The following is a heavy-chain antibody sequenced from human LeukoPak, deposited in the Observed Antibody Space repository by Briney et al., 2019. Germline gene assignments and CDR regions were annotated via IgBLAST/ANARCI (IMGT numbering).Heavy chain of an antibody. Sequence: PGESLKISCKGSGYSFASYWIGWVRQMPGKGLEWMGIIYPGDSNTRYSPSFQGQVTISADKSISTAYLQWSSLKASDTAMYYCARVRGSGSRKTGGDAFDIWGQGTMVTVSS. V-gene: IGHV5-51*01. CDR2: IYPGDSNT. CDR3: ARVRGSGSRKTGGDAFDI. J-gene: IGHJ3*02. CDR1: GYSFASYW. D-gene: IGHD3-10*01.